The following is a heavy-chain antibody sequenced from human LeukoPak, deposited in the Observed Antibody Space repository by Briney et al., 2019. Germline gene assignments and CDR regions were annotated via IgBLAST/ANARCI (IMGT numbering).Heavy chain of an antibody. J-gene: IGHJ4*02. V-gene: IGHV4-4*02. CDR3: ARFGSGWYGFDY. CDR1: GDSISSSNW. D-gene: IGHD6-19*01. CDR2: IYHSGST. Sequence: PSGTLSLTCAVSGDSISSSNWWSWVRRPPGKGLEWIGEIYHSGSTNYNPSLRSRVTISVDKSKNQFSLKLSSVTAADTAVYYCARFGSGWYGFDYWGQATLVSVSS.